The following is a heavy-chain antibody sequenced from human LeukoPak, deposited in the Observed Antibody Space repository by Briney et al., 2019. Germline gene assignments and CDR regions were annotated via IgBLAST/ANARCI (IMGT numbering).Heavy chain of an antibody. CDR2: IIPIFGTA. CDR1: GGTFSSYA. CDR3: ARDADTAMAMGFDY. Sequence: SVKVSCTASGGTFSSYAISWVRQAPGQGLEWMGGIIPIFGTANYAQKFQGRVTITADESTSTAYMELSSLRSEDTAVYYCARDADTAMAMGFDYWGQGTLVTVSS. V-gene: IGHV1-69*13. D-gene: IGHD5-18*01. J-gene: IGHJ4*02.